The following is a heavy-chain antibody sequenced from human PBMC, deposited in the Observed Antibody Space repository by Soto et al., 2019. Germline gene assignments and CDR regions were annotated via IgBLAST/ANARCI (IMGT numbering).Heavy chain of an antibody. CDR3: AKKIYQRFDP. Sequence: EERLLESGGNLVQPGGSLRLSCTVSGFMFSNYAMTWVRQAPGKGLEWVSAINPGGENTYYAASLEGRFTISRDNSKNTLYLQMSSLRAEDTAIYYCAKKIYQRFDPWGPGTLVTVSS. V-gene: IGHV3-23*01. D-gene: IGHD3-16*02. J-gene: IGHJ5*02. CDR1: GFMFSNYA. CDR2: INPGGENT.